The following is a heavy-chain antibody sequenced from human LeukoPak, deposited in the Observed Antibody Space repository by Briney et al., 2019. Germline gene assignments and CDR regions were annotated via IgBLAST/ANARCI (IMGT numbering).Heavy chain of an antibody. D-gene: IGHD6-13*01. V-gene: IGHV3-23*01. CDR3: ASAAGAFDM. J-gene: IGHJ3*02. CDR1: GFTFNNYA. CDR2: ILQSAGST. Sequence: GGSLRLSCAASGFTFNNYALSWVRQAPGKGLEWVSGILQSAGSTYYADSVKGRFTISRDNSKNTLYLQMNSLRVEDTAVYYCASAAGAFDMWGQGTLVTVSS.